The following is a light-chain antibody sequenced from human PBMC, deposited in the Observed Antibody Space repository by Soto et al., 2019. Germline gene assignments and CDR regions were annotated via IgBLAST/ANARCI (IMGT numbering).Light chain of an antibody. CDR2: GAS. J-gene: IGKJ1*01. Sequence: EIVMTQSPATLSVSPGERATLSCRAGRSISSNLAWYQQKPGQAPRLLIYGASTRATDIPARFSGSGSGTEFTLTISSLQSEDYAVYYCQQYNNWPPWTFGQGTKVDI. CDR1: RSISSN. V-gene: IGKV3-15*01. CDR3: QQYNNWPPWT.